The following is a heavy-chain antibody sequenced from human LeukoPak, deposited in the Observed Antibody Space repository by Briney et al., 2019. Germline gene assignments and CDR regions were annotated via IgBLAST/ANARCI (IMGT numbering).Heavy chain of an antibody. CDR1: GFTFSSYW. CDR2: IKQDGSEK. D-gene: IGHD6-19*01. Sequence: PGTSLRLSCAASGFTFSSYWMSWVRQAPGKGLEWVANIKQDGSEKYYVDSVKGRFTISIDNAKNSLYLQMNSLRAEDTAVYYCARDSSGWSSYDFEYWGQGSLVTVSS. V-gene: IGHV3-7*01. J-gene: IGHJ4*02. CDR3: ARDSSGWSSYDFEY.